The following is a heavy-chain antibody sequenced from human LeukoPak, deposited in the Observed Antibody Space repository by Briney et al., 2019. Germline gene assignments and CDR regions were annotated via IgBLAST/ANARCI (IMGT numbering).Heavy chain of an antibody. Sequence: SETLSLTCTVSGGSISRGSYYWSWIRQPAGKGLEWIGRIYTSGSTNYNPSLKSRVTISLDTSKNQFSLKLGSVTAADTAVYYCARSSTSRLNWFDPWGQGTLVTVSS. CDR1: GGSISRGSYY. D-gene: IGHD2-2*01. V-gene: IGHV4-61*02. CDR3: ARSSTSRLNWFDP. CDR2: IYTSGST. J-gene: IGHJ5*02.